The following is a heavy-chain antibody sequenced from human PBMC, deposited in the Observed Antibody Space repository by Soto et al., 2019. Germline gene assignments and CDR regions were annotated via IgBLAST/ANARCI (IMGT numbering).Heavy chain of an antibody. CDR3: ATDGGGSVVPNWFDP. V-gene: IGHV4-4*07. CDR2: IDANGYT. J-gene: IGHJ5*02. Sequence: QVQLQESGPGLVKPSETLSLTCSVSDGSISPYYWNWIRQPAGKGLEWIGRIDANGYTNYNPSLKGRVTMSVDTSKNQFSLKVTSVTAADTAMYYCATDGGGSVVPNWFDPWGRGTLVTVSS. CDR1: DGSISPYY. D-gene: IGHD3-22*01.